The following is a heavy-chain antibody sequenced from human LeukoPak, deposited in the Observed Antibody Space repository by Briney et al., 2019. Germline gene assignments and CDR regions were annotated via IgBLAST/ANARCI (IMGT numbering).Heavy chain of an antibody. V-gene: IGHV3-48*03. CDR3: ARETYTSGWYYYFDF. J-gene: IGHJ4*02. D-gene: IGHD6-19*01. Sequence: GGCLRLSCAASGFTFSAYQMNWVRPAPGKGLGWVSYFDDSGSTKHYADSVKGRFTISRDNAKNSLYLQMSSLRDEDTAVYYCARETYTSGWYYYFDFWGQGTLVTVSS. CDR1: GFTFSAYQ. CDR2: FDDSGSTK.